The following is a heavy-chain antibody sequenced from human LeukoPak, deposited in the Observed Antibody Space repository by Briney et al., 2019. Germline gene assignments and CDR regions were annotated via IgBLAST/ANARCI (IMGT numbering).Heavy chain of an antibody. CDR2: INANSGGT. D-gene: IGHD1-26*01. CDR3: ARDVSSTPNWEFDY. Sequence: ASVKVSXKTSGYTFADYFIHWVRQAPGQGLEYMGRINANSGGTEYQQKFQGRVTMTRDMSISTAYVEVNWLISDDTAIYYCARDVSSTPNWEFDYWGQGTTVTVSS. J-gene: IGHJ4*02. V-gene: IGHV1-2*06. CDR1: GYTFADYF.